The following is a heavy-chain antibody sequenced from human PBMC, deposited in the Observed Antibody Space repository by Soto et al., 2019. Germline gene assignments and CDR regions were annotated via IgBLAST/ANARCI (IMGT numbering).Heavy chain of an antibody. CDR2: IWYDDSNE. D-gene: IGHD6-13*01. Sequence: GGSLRLSCAASGFTFSTHVMHWVRQAPGTGLEWVAVIWYDDSNEYYADSVKGRFTISRDISKNTLYLQMNSLRDEDTAVYFCAIFPTASNWYRAFDFWGQGTMVTV. J-gene: IGHJ3*01. V-gene: IGHV3-33*01. CDR3: AIFPTASNWYRAFDF. CDR1: GFTFSTHV.